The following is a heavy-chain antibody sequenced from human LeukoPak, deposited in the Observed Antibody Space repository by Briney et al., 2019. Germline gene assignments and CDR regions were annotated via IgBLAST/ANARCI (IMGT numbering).Heavy chain of an antibody. V-gene: IGHV3-53*01. CDR2: IYSGGRT. CDR3: ARVFVTLTLAFDI. CDR1: GFTVSSNY. J-gene: IGHJ3*02. Sequence: GGSLRLSCAASGFTVSSNYMSRVRQAPGKGLEWVSVIYSGGRTYYADSVKGRFTISRDNSKNTMYLQMNSLRAEDTAVYYCARVFVTLTLAFDIWGQGTMVTVSS. D-gene: IGHD3-16*01.